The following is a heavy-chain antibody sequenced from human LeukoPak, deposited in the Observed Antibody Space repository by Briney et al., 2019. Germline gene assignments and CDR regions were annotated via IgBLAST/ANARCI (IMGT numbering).Heavy chain of an antibody. CDR3: AKDSDPAMDTSNWFDP. Sequence: GGSLRLSCAASGFTFSSYSMNWVRQAPGKGLEWVSSISSTGGTTYYADSVKGRFTISRDNSKNTLYLQMNSLRAEDTAVYYCAKDSDPAMDTSNWFDPWGQGTLVTVSS. CDR1: GFTFSSYS. V-gene: IGHV3-23*01. CDR2: ISSTGGTT. D-gene: IGHD5-18*01. J-gene: IGHJ5*02.